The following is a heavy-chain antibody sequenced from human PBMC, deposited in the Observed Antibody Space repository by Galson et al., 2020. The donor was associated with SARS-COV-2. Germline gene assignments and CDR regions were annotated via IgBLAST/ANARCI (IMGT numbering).Heavy chain of an antibody. CDR2: IYSSGST. CDR1: GGSVSSGSYY. CDR3: ARDDYDIVSGYYKSYAFDI. Sequence: LETLSLTCTVSGGSVSSGSYYWSWIRQPPGKGLEWIGYIYSSGSTNYNPSLKSRVTISVDTSKNQFSLKLSSVTAADTAMYYCARDDYDIVSGYYKSYAFDIWGQGTMVTVSS. V-gene: IGHV4-61*01. J-gene: IGHJ3*02. D-gene: IGHD3-9*01.